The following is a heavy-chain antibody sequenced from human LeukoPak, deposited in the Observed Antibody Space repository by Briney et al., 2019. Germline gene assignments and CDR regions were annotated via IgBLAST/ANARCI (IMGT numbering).Heavy chain of an antibody. CDR2: INPSGGST. CDR3: AREAGVIVGATTYWFDP. CDR1: GYTFSSYY. V-gene: IGHV1-46*01. D-gene: IGHD1-26*01. Sequence: ASVKVSCKASGYTFSSYYMHWVRQASGQGLEWMGLINPSGGSTSYAQKFKGRVIMTRDTSTSTVYMELSSLRSEDTAVYYCAREAGVIVGATTYWFDPWGQGTLVTVSS. J-gene: IGHJ5*02.